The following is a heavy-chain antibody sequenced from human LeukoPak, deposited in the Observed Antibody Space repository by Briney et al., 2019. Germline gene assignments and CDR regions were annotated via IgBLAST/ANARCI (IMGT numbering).Heavy chain of an antibody. J-gene: IGHJ3*02. CDR3: ARDESYYDFWTI. D-gene: IGHD3-3*01. CDR1: GGSISGYY. V-gene: IGHV4-4*07. CDR2: IYTSGST. Sequence: SETLSLTCTVSGGSISGYYWSWIRQPAGKGLEWIGRIYTSGSTNYNPSLKSRVTMPVDTSKNQISLKLTSVTAADTAVYYCARDESYYDFWTIWGQGTMVTVSS.